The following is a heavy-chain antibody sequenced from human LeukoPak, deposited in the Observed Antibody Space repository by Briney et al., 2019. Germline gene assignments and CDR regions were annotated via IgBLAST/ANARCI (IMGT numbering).Heavy chain of an antibody. CDR3: ARLGPNSDYYYYMDV. CDR2: IYYSGST. J-gene: IGHJ6*03. D-gene: IGHD4-23*01. V-gene: IGHV4-59*01. CDR1: GGSISSYY. Sequence: SETLSLTCTVSGGSISSYYWSWIRQPPGKGLEWIGYIYYSGSTNYNPSLKSRVTISVDTSKNQFSLKLSSVTAADTAVYYCARLGPNSDYYYYMDVWGKGTTVTVSS.